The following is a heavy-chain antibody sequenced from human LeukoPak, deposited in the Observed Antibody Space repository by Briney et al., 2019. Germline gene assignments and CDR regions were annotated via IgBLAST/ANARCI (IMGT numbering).Heavy chain of an antibody. CDR3: ARDGGYSGYDADC. D-gene: IGHD5-12*01. CDR1: GFTFSSYS. J-gene: IGHJ4*02. CDR2: ISSSSSYI. V-gene: IGHV3-21*01. Sequence: GGSLRLSCAASGFTFSSYSMNWVRQAPGKGLEWVSSISSSSSYIYYADSVKGRFTISRDNAKNSLFLQMNSLRAEDTAVYYCARDGGYSGYDADCWGQGTLVTVSS.